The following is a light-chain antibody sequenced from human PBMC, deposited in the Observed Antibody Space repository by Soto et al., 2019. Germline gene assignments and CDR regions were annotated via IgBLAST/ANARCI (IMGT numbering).Light chain of an antibody. CDR1: SSNIGSNT. CDR2: SND. Sequence: QSVLTQPPSTSWTPGQRVTISCSGSSSNIGSNTVNWYQQLPGAAPKLLIYSNDQRPSGVPDRLSGSKSGTSASLAFSGLQSEDEADYYCAAWDDSLNVVVFGGGTKLTVL. J-gene: IGLJ2*01. CDR3: AAWDDSLNVVV. V-gene: IGLV1-44*01.